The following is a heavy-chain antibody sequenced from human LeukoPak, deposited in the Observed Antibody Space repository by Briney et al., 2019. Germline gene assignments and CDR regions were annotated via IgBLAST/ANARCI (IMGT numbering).Heavy chain of an antibody. CDR3: ARGDGFHYFDY. Sequence: GGSLRLSCVVSGFTFSSYSMNWVRQAPEKGLEWVSFITSSSANIYYPDSVEGRFTISRDNAQNSLYLHMRSLRDEDTAVYYCARGDGFHYFDYWGQGVLVTVSS. V-gene: IGHV3-48*02. CDR2: ITSSSANI. J-gene: IGHJ4*02. D-gene: IGHD5-24*01. CDR1: GFTFSSYS.